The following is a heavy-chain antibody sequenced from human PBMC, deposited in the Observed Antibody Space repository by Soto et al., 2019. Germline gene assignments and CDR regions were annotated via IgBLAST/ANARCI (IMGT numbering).Heavy chain of an antibody. D-gene: IGHD3-22*01. CDR2: ISAYNGNT. J-gene: IGHJ5*02. CDR3: ARGYYYDSSGYYYVGGWFDP. CDR1: GYTFTSCG. V-gene: IGHV1-18*01. Sequence: ASVKVSCKASGYTFTSCGISWVRQAPGQGLEWMGWISAYNGNTNYAQKLQGRVTMTTDTSTSTAYMELRSLRSDDTAVYYCARGYYYDSSGYYYVGGWFDPWGQGTLVTVSS.